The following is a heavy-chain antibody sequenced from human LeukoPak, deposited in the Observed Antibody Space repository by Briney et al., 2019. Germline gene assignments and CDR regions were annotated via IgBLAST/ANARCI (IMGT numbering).Heavy chain of an antibody. D-gene: IGHD6-19*01. CDR2: IYYSGST. V-gene: IGHV4-59*01. Sequence: SETLSLTCTVSRGSIGSYYWSWIRQPPGKGLEWIGYIYYSGSTNYNPSLKSRVTISVDTSKNQFSLKLSSVTAADTAVYYCARGDGSGWYFDYWGQGTLVTVSS. CDR3: ARGDGSGWYFDY. J-gene: IGHJ4*02. CDR1: RGSIGSYY.